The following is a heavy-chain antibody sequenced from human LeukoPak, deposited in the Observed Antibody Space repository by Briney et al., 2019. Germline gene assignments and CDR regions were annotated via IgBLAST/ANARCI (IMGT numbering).Heavy chain of an antibody. J-gene: IGHJ4*02. CDR1: GYTLTGYY. V-gene: IGHV1-2*02. CDR2: INPNSGGT. D-gene: IGHD6-19*01. Sequence: ASVKASCKASGYTLTGYYMHWVRQAPGQGLEWMGWINPNSGGTNYAQKFQGRVTMTRDTSISTAYMELSRLRSDDTAVYYCARRSRAMAGSSLFDYWGQGTLVTVSS. CDR3: ARRSRAMAGSSLFDY.